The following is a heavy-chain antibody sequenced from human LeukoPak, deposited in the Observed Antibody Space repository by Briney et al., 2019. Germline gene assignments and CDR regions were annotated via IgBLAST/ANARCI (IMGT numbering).Heavy chain of an antibody. CDR1: GGSITSFY. Sequence: SETLSLTCTVSGGSITSFYWSWIRQPPGKGLEWIGYISFSGGTDYNPSLNSRLTLSIDTSKNQFSLKLTSVTAADTAVHYWARATDYGSNLDNWGQGTLVTVSS. CDR2: ISFSGGT. J-gene: IGHJ4*02. D-gene: IGHD4-23*01. V-gene: IGHV4-59*01. CDR3: ARATDYGSNLDN.